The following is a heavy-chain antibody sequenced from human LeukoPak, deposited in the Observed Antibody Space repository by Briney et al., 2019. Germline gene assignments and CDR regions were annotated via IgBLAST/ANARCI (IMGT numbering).Heavy chain of an antibody. CDR2: INSDGSST. Sequence: PGGSLRLSCAASGFTFSSYWMHWVRQAPGKGLVWVSRINSDGSSTSYADSVKGRFTISRDNAKNTLYLQMNSLSVEDTAMYYCVRGHVAGSDRHWDYWGQGSLATVSS. J-gene: IGHJ4*02. CDR1: GFTFSSYW. CDR3: VRGHVAGSDRHWDY. D-gene: IGHD6-19*01. V-gene: IGHV3-74*01.